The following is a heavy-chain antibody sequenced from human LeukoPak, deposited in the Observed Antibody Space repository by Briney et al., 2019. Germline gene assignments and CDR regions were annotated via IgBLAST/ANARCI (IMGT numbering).Heavy chain of an antibody. V-gene: IGHV1-18*01. CDR3: ARAIVERRFHYYYYGMDV. CDR1: GYTFRSYG. J-gene: IGHJ6*02. CDR2: ISGYNGDT. D-gene: IGHD1-1*01. Sequence: ASVKVSCKASGYTFRSYGVSWVRQAPGQGLEWMAWISGYNGDTNSAQKFQGRVTMTTDTSTSTAYMELRNLRSDDTAMYYCARAIVERRFHYYYYGMDVWGQGTTVTVSS.